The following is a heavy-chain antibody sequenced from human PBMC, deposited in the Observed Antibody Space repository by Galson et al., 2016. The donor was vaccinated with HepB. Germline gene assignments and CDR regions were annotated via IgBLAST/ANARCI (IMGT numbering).Heavy chain of an antibody. CDR2: ISSSGNTI. CDR1: GFTFSSYE. CDR3: ASYPGYFDY. Sequence: SLRLSCAASGFTFSSYEMHWVRQAPGKGLEWVSYISSSGNTIYYADSVKGRFTISRDNAKNSLYLQMNSLGAEDTAVYYCASYPGYFDYWGQGTLVTVSS. D-gene: IGHD3-9*01. V-gene: IGHV3-48*03. J-gene: IGHJ4*02.